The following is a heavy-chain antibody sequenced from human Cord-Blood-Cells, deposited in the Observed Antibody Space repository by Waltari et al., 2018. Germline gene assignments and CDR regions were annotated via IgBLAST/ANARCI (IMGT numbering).Heavy chain of an antibody. V-gene: IGHV2-5*02. Sequence: QITLKESGPTLVKPTQTLTLTCTFSGFSLSTSGVGVGWIRQPPGKALEWLALIYWDDDKRYSPSLKSRLTITKDTSKNQVVLTMTNMDPVDTATYYGAHCEYSSSLIPFDYWGQGTLVTVSS. D-gene: IGHD6-6*01. CDR1: GFSLSTSGVG. J-gene: IGHJ4*02. CDR2: IYWDDDK. CDR3: AHCEYSSSLIPFDY.